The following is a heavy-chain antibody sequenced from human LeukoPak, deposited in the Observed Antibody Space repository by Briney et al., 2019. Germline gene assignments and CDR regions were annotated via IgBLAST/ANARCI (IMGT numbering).Heavy chain of an antibody. CDR2: ISSSGSTI. CDR3: ASIVATIGGY. CDR1: GFTFSSYE. J-gene: IGHJ4*02. D-gene: IGHD5-12*01. Sequence: PGGSLRLSCAASGFTFSSYEMNWVRQAPGKGLEWVSYISSSGSTIYYADSVKGRFTISRDNAKNSPYLQMNSLRAEDTAVYYCASIVATIGGYWGQGTLVTVSS. V-gene: IGHV3-48*03.